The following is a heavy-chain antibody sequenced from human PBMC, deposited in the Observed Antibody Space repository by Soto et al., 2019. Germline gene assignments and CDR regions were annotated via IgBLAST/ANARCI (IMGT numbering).Heavy chain of an antibody. J-gene: IGHJ4*02. D-gene: IGHD6-13*01. V-gene: IGHV3-23*01. CDR2: IKDSGEST. CDR3: VKGGASYTGCWYANWNFDF. CDR1: LFTFSNYA. Sequence: PVWSLRLSCSASLFTFSNYAMHWVLQSPFKLLECVSTIKDSGESTFYLDSVRGRFTISRDNSKDTLYLQMTSLRVEDTALYHCVKGGASYTGCWYANWNFDFWGQGALVTVSS.